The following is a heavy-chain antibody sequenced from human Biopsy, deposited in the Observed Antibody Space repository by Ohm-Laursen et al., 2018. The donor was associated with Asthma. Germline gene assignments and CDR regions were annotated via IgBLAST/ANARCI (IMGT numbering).Heavy chain of an antibody. V-gene: IGHV1-3*01. Sequence: ASVKVSCKASGYTFISYAIHWVRQAPGQRLEWMGWINAGNGNTKYSQKFQGSVTITRDTSASTAYMDLSSLRSEDTAVYYCARTYYDFLTGQVNDVFAIWGQGTMVTVSS. D-gene: IGHD3-9*01. CDR1: GYTFISYA. J-gene: IGHJ3*02. CDR3: ARTYYDFLTGQVNDVFAI. CDR2: INAGNGNT.